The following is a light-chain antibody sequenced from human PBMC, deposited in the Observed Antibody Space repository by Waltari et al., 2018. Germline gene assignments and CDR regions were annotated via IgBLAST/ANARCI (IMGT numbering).Light chain of an antibody. CDR3: CSYAGSSTLV. Sequence: QSALTQPASVSGSPGQSITISCTGTSSDVGSYNLVSWYQQHPGKAPKLMIYEVSKRPSGVSNLLSGSKAGHTAALTISGLQAEDEADYYCCSYAGSSTLVFGGGTKLTVL. V-gene: IGLV2-23*02. CDR1: SSDVGSYNL. CDR2: EVS. J-gene: IGLJ2*01.